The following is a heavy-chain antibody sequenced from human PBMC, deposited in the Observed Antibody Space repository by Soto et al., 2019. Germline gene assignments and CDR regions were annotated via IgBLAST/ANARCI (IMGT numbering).Heavy chain of an antibody. J-gene: IGHJ4*02. V-gene: IGHV5-10-1*01. CDR1: ANTFTTYW. CDR3: ASRRDADNYEDS. Sequence: LGESLKISCKGLANTFTTYWITWVRQMPGKGLEWMGKIDPNDSYTYYNPSFQGHVTISVDESIGTAYLQWSSLKASDTAMYYCASRRDADNYEDSWGQGTQVTVSS. CDR2: IDPNDSYT. D-gene: IGHD3-3*01.